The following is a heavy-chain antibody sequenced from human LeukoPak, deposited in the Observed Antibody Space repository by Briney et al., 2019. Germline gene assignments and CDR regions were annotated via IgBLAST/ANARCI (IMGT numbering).Heavy chain of an antibody. CDR1: GGSFSGYY. V-gene: IGHV4-34*01. D-gene: IGHD2-2*01. J-gene: IGHJ4*02. Sequence: PSETLSLTCAVYGGSFSGYYWSWIRRPPGKGLEWIGEINHSGNTNYNPSLKSRITISVDTSKNQFSLKLSSVTAADTAVYYCARGSCSSTSCFNTYWGRGTLVTVSS. CDR3: ARGSCSSTSCFNTY. CDR2: INHSGNT.